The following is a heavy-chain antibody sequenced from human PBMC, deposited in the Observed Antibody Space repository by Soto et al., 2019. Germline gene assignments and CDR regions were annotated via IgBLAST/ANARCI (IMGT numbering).Heavy chain of an antibody. CDR3: ARDSGYSYGPFDY. D-gene: IGHD5-18*01. J-gene: IGHJ4*02. V-gene: IGHV3-48*01. CDR1: GFTFSSYA. Sequence: GGSLRLSCAASGFTFSSYAMSWVRQAPGKGLEWVSAISSSSSSIYYADSVKGRFTISRDNAKNSLYLQMNSLRAEDTAVYYCARDSGYSYGPFDYWGQGTLVTVSS. CDR2: ISSSSSSI.